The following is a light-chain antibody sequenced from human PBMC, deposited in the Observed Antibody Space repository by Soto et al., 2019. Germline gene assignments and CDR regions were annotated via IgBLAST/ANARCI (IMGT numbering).Light chain of an antibody. CDR2: AAS. V-gene: IGKV3-15*01. CDR1: QSVGSN. J-gene: IGKJ2*01. CDR3: QQYGNWPRT. Sequence: EIVMTQSPATLSVSPGERATLSCTASQSVGSNLAWYQQTPGQAPRPLIYAASSRATGVPARFRGSGSGTVFTLTISSLQSEDFAVYYCQQYGNWPRTFGQGTKLEIK.